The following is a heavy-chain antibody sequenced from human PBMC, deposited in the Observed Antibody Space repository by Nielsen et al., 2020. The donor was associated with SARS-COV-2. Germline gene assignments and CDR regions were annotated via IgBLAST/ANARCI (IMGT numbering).Heavy chain of an antibody. CDR1: GGSFTDYY. CDR3: ATRDY. Sequence: SETLSLTCAVYGGSFTDYYWSWIRQPPGKRLEWIGEINHRGGTNYNPSLKSRVTISVDTSSRQLSLNLSSVTAADTAVYYCATRDYWGQGTLVTVSS. CDR2: INHRGGT. J-gene: IGHJ4*02. V-gene: IGHV4-34*01.